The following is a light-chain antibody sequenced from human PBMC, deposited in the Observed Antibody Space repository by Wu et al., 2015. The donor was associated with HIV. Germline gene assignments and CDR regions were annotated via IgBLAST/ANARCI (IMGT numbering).Light chain of an antibody. CDR3: QHYTSYPFT. Sequence: DVQMTQSPSALSASVGDRVIITCRASQTISTYLAWYQQKPGKAPKLLIYRASTLETGVPSRLSGSGSGTDFTLNISSLQPDDFAIYYCQHYTSYPFTFGPGTTVDIK. CDR1: QTISTY. V-gene: IGKV1-5*03. CDR2: RAS. J-gene: IGKJ3*01.